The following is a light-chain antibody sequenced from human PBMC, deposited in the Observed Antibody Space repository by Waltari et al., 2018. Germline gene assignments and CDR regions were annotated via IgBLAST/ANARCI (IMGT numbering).Light chain of an antibody. CDR3: QHYVRLPAT. V-gene: IGKV3-20*01. Sequence: ERAPLSCRASQSVSRSLAWYQQKPGQAPRLLIYGSSSRATGIPDRFIGSGSGTDFSLTINRLEPEDFAVYYCQHYVRLPATFGQGTKVDIK. CDR2: GSS. J-gene: IGKJ1*01. CDR1: QSVSRS.